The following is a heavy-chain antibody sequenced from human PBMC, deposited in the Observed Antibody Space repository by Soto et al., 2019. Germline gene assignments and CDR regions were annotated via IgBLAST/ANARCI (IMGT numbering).Heavy chain of an antibody. D-gene: IGHD1-1*01. V-gene: IGHV4-34*01. CDR3: ARPRDRGTRQFVDY. CDR2: INHSRST. J-gene: IGHJ4*02. Sequence: PSETLSLTCAVYGGSFNGYYWSWIRQPPGKGLEWIGEINHSRSTNYNPSLKSRVTISVDTSKNQLSLKLSSVTAADTAVYYCARPRDRGTRQFVDYWGQGTLVTVSS. CDR1: GGSFNGYY.